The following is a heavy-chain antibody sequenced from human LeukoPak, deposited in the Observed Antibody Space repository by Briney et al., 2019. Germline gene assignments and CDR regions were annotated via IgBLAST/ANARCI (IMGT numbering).Heavy chain of an antibody. D-gene: IGHD3-3*01. CDR2: IYHSGST. CDR3: ARGDYDFWSGYHSPFDY. CDR1: GYSISSGYY. V-gene: IGHV4-38-2*02. Sequence: SETLSLTCTVSGYSISSGYYWGWIRQPPGKGLEWIGSIYHSGSTYYNPSLKSRVTISVDTSKNQFSLKLSSVTAADTAVYYCARGDYDFWSGYHSPFDYWGQGTLVTVSS. J-gene: IGHJ4*02.